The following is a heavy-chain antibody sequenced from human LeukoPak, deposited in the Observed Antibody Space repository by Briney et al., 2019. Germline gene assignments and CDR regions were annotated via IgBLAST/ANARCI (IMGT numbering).Heavy chain of an antibody. CDR1: GFIFSSYA. CDR2: ISGSGGST. Sequence: GGSLRLSCAASGFIFSSYAMSWVRQAPGKGLEWVSAISGSGGSTYYADSVKGRFTISRDNSKNTLYLQMNSLRAEDTAVYYCAKDFYGSGWHLYNWFDPWGQGTLVTVSS. D-gene: IGHD6-19*01. CDR3: AKDFYGSGWHLYNWFDP. J-gene: IGHJ5*02. V-gene: IGHV3-23*01.